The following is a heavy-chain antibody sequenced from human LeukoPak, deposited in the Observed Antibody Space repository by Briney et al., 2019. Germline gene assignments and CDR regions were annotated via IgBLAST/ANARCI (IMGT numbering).Heavy chain of an antibody. CDR3: AKGILGYSSSWFDY. CDR2: ISYDGSNK. V-gene: IGHV3-30*18. D-gene: IGHD6-13*01. Sequence: GSLRLSCAASGFTFSSYGMHWVRQAPGKGLEWVAVISYDGSNKYYADSVKGRFTISRDNSKNTLYLQMNSLRAEDTAVYYCAKGILGYSSSWFDYWGQGTLVTVSS. J-gene: IGHJ4*02. CDR1: GFTFSSYG.